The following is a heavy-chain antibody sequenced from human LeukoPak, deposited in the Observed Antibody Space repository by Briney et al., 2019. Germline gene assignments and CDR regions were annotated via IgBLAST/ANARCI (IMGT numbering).Heavy chain of an antibody. D-gene: IGHD6-13*01. CDR3: ARAGYSSSRYKVGYFQH. Sequence: SSETLSLTCTVSGYSISSGYYWGWIRQPPGKGLEWIGSIYHSGSTYYNPSLKSRVTISVDTSKNQFSLKLSSVTAADTAVYYCARAGYSSSRYKVGYFQHWGQGTLVTVSS. CDR2: IYHSGST. V-gene: IGHV4-38-2*02. CDR1: GYSISSGYY. J-gene: IGHJ1*01.